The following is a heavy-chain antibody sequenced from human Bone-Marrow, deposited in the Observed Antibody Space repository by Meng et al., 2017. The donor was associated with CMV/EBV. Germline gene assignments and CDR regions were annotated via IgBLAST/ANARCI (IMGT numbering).Heavy chain of an antibody. CDR1: GGSFSGYY. J-gene: IGHJ6*02. V-gene: IGHV4-34*01. Sequence: GSLRLSCAVYGGSFSGYYWSWIRQPPGKGLEWIGEINHSGSTNYNPSLKSRVTISVDTSKNQFSLKLSSVTAADTAVYYCARDRGSYYGYYYGMDVWGQGTTVTVSS. CDR3: ARDRGSYYGYYYGMDV. D-gene: IGHD1-26*01. CDR2: INHSGST.